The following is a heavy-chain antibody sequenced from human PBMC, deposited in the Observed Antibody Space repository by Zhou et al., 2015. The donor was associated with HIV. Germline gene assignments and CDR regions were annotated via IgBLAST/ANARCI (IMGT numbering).Heavy chain of an antibody. J-gene: IGHJ4*02. CDR1: GFTFSDYY. CDR3: ARGRELLQGGYFDY. CDR2: ISSTGNTK. D-gene: IGHD1-26*01. Sequence: QVQLVESGGGLVKPGGSLRLSCAASGFTFSDYYMNWIRQAPGKGLEWLSYISSTGNTKHYADSLKGRFTISRDNAKKSLYLQMNSLRAGDTAVYYCARGRELLQGGYFDYWGQGTLVTVSS. V-gene: IGHV3-11*04.